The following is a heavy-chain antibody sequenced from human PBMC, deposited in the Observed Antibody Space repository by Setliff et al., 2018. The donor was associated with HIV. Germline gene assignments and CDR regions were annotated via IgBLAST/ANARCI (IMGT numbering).Heavy chain of an antibody. D-gene: IGHD6-13*01. J-gene: IGHJ4*02. CDR1: GGSISSGSYY. CDR2: IYTSGST. CDR3: AREYSSSWYRYFDY. V-gene: IGHV4-61*02. Sequence: SETLSLTCTVSGGSISSGSYYWSWIRQPAGKGLEWIGRIYTSGSTNYNPPLKSRVTISVDTSKNQFSLKLSSVTAADTAVYYCAREYSSSWYRYFDYWGQGTLVTVSS.